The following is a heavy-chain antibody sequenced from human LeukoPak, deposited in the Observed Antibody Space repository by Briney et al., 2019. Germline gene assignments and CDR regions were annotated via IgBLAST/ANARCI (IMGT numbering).Heavy chain of an antibody. CDR2: INSDGSST. Sequence: GGSLRLSCAASGFTFSSDWMHWVRQVPGKGLVWVSRINSDGSSTAYADSVKGRFTISRDNAKNTLYLQMNSLRAEDTAVYYCARVGGSSDFDYWGQGTLVTVSS. CDR1: GFTFSSDW. V-gene: IGHV3-74*01. D-gene: IGHD6-6*01. J-gene: IGHJ4*02. CDR3: ARVGGSSDFDY.